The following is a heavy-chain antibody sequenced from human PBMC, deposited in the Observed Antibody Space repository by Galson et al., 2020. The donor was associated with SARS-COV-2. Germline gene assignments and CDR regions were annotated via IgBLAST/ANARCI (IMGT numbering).Heavy chain of an antibody. CDR3: ATQEFYYGRSGYEVSDYGMDV. J-gene: IGHJ6*02. Sequence: GGSLRLSCAASGFTFSNYWMHWVRQAPGKGLVWVSRINGDGSSRTYADSVKGRFTISRDNAKNTLYLQMNSLRAEDTAVYYCATQEFYYGRSGYEVSDYGMDVWGQGTTVTVSS. CDR2: INGDGSSR. D-gene: IGHD3-22*01. CDR1: GFTFSNYW. V-gene: IGHV3-74*01.